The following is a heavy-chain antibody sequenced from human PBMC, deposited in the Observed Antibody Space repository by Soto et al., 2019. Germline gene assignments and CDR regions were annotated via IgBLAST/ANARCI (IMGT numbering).Heavy chain of an antibody. D-gene: IGHD5-12*01. CDR2: IIPIFGTA. CDR1: GGTFSSYA. CDR3: ARERDGYNYPPYYFDY. J-gene: IGHJ4*02. V-gene: IGHV1-69*12. Sequence: QVQLVQSGAEVKKPGSSVKVSCKASGGTFSSYAISWVRQAPGQGLEWMGGIIPIFGTANYAQKFQGRVTITADESTSTAYMELSSLRSEDTAMYYCARERDGYNYPPYYFDYWGQGTLVTVSS.